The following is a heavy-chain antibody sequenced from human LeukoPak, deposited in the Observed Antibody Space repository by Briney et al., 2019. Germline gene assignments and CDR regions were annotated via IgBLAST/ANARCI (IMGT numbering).Heavy chain of an antibody. D-gene: IGHD6-19*01. Sequence: QTGGSLRLSCAASGFTFSSYWMHWVRQAPGKGLVWVSRINTDGSSTSYADSVKGRFTISRDNAKNTLYLQMNSLRAEDTAVYYCARAGLTQWPDAFDIWGQGTMVTVSS. J-gene: IGHJ3*02. CDR2: INTDGSST. V-gene: IGHV3-74*01. CDR3: ARAGLTQWPDAFDI. CDR1: GFTFSSYW.